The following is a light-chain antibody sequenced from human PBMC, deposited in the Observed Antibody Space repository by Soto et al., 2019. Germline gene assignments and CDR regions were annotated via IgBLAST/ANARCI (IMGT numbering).Light chain of an antibody. V-gene: IGLV2-14*01. CDR2: EVS. Sequence: QSALTQPASVSGSPGQSITISCTGTSSNVGAYNYVSWYQQHPGKAPKLMIFEVSHRPSGVSNRFSGSKSGNTASLTIAGLPAEDEADYCCSSYTSSSTLVFGGGTKLTVL. CDR3: SSYTSSSTLV. J-gene: IGLJ2*01. CDR1: SSNVGAYNY.